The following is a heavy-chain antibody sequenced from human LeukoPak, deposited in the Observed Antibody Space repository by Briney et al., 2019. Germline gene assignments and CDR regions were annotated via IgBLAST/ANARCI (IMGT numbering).Heavy chain of an antibody. CDR1: GFTFDDYA. CDR2: ISWNSGSI. D-gene: IGHD2-2*01. J-gene: IGHJ5*02. Sequence: GGSLRLSCAASGFTFDDYAMHWVRQAPGKGLEWVSGISWNSGSIGYADSVKGRFTISRDNAKNSLYLQMNSLRAEDTALYYCAKGYCSSTSCPNWFDPWGQGTLVTVSS. CDR3: AKGYCSSTSCPNWFDP. V-gene: IGHV3-9*01.